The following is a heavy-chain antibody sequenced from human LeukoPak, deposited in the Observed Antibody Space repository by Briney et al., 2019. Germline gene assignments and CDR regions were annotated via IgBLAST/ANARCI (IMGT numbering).Heavy chain of an antibody. Sequence: SETLSLTCTVSGGSISSSSYYWGWIRQPPGKGLEWIGSIYYSGSTYYNPSLKSRVTISVDTSKNQFSLKLSSVTAADTAVYYCARDPYPSFEDYYDSSGYRTFRDYWGQGTLVTVSS. CDR1: GGSISSSSYY. D-gene: IGHD3-22*01. CDR2: IYYSGST. V-gene: IGHV4-39*07. CDR3: ARDPYPSFEDYYDSSGYRTFRDY. J-gene: IGHJ4*02.